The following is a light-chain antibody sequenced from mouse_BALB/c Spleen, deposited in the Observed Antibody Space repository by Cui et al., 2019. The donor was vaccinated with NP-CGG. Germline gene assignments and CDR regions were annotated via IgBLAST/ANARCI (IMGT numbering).Light chain of an antibody. J-gene: IGLJ1*01. CDR1: AGTVTTSNY. V-gene: IGLV1*01. Sequence: QAVLTREPASTTSPGETVTLTCRSSAGTVTTSNYANWVQEKPDHLFTGLIGGTNNRVPGVPARFSGSLIGDKAALTITGAQTEDEAIYFCALWYSTHWVFGGGTKLTVL. CDR2: GTN. CDR3: ALWYSTHWV.